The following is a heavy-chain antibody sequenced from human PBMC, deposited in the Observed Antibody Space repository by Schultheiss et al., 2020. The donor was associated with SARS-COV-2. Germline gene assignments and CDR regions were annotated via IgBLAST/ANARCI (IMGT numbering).Heavy chain of an antibody. CDR1: GGSFSGYY. J-gene: IGHJ4*02. V-gene: IGHV4-34*01. Sequence: SETLSLTCAVYGGSFSGYYWSWIRQPPGKGLEWIGEINHSGSTNYNPSLKSRVTISVDTSKNQFSLKLSSVTAADTAVYYCARAPITMIVVARGYFDYWGQGTLVTVSS. CDR3: ARAPITMIVVARGYFDY. CDR2: INHSGST. D-gene: IGHD3-22*01.